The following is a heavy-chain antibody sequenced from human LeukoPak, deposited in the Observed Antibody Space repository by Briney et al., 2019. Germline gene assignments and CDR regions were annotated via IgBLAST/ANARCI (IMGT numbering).Heavy chain of an antibody. CDR2: IIPTFGTA. CDR1: GYTFTSYG. D-gene: IGHD3-10*01. CDR3: ARPLYGSGSYYNGKDAFDI. Sequence: SVKVSCKASGYTFTSYGISWVRQAPGQGLEWMGGIIPTFGTANYAQKFQGRVTITADESTSTAYMELSSLRSEDTAVYYCARPLYGSGSYYNGKDAFDIWGQGTMVTVSS. V-gene: IGHV1-69*13. J-gene: IGHJ3*02.